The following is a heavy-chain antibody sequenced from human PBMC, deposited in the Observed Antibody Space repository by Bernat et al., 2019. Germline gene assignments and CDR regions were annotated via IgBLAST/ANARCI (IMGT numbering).Heavy chain of an antibody. J-gene: IGHJ6*03. CDR3: ASVRLVCSGGSRYYYVDV. D-gene: IGHD2-15*01. CDR1: RGSLSDYY. CDR2: MHYSGNT. Sequence: QVHLQESGPGLVKPSETLSLTCTVSRGSLSDYYWTWIRQSPGKGLEWIAYMHYSGNTNYNPSLKSRVTISVDTSKNQFSLRLSPVIAADTAVYYCASVRLVCSGGSRYYYVDVWGKGTTVTVSS. V-gene: IGHV4-59*01.